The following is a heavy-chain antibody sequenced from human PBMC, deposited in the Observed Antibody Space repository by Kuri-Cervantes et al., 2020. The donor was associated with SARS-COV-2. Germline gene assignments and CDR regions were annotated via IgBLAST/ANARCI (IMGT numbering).Heavy chain of an antibody. Sequence: GESLKISCKGSGYIFTSYWISRVRQMPGKGPEWMGRPDPSDSYTNYSPSFQGHVTISADKSISTAYLHWISLKASDTAMYYCARHDATTVTTFQGPTNRWPQIWFDHWGQGTLVTVSS. D-gene: IGHD4-17*01. CDR3: ARHDATTVTTFQGPTNRWPQIWFDH. CDR1: GYIFTSYW. CDR2: PDPSDSYT. J-gene: IGHJ5*02. V-gene: IGHV5-10-1*01.